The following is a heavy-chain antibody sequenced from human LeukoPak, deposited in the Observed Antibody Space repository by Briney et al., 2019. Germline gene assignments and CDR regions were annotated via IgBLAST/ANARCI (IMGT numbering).Heavy chain of an antibody. D-gene: IGHD2-21*02. CDR3: TTDLCGGDCYPNDY. CDR1: GFTFSNAW. J-gene: IGHJ4*02. Sequence: GGSLRLSCAASGFTFSNAWMSWVRQAPGKGLEWVGRIKSKTDGGTTDYAAPVKGRFTISRDDSKNTLYLQMNSLKTEDTAVYYCTTDLCGGDCYPNDYWGQGTLVTVSS. V-gene: IGHV3-15*01. CDR2: IKSKTDGGTT.